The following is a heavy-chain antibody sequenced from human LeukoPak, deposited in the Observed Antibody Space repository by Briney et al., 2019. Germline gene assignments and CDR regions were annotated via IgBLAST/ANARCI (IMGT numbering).Heavy chain of an antibody. J-gene: IGHJ6*02. CDR3: AKDGSGSGTIYYYYGMDV. V-gene: IGHV3-30*18. CDR2: ISYDGTNK. D-gene: IGHD3-10*01. Sequence: PGRSLRLSCAASGFTFSSYAMHWVRQAPGKGLEWVAVISYDGTNKYYADSVKGRFTISRDNSKNTLYLQMNSLRAEDTAVYYCAKDGSGSGTIYYYYGMDVWGQGTTVTVSS. CDR1: GFTFSSYA.